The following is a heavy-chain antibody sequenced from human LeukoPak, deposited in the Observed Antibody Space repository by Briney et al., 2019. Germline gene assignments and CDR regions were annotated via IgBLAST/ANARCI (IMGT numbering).Heavy chain of an antibody. Sequence: SQTLSLTCTVSGGSISSGSYYWSWIRQPAGKGLEWIGRIYTSGSTNYNPSLKSRVTISVDTSKTQFSLKLSSVTAADTAVYYCARDGSSGWYAGEAFDIWGQGTMVTVSS. V-gene: IGHV4-61*02. CDR1: GGSISSGSYY. CDR2: IYTSGST. D-gene: IGHD6-19*01. J-gene: IGHJ3*02. CDR3: ARDGSSGWYAGEAFDI.